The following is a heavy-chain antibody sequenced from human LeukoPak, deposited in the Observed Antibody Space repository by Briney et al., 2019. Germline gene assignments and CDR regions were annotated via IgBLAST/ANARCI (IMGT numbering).Heavy chain of an antibody. CDR3: ARVGLEYDSSGYYFDY. CDR1: DDSITMYY. J-gene: IGHJ4*02. CDR2: VDHTGST. D-gene: IGHD3-22*01. V-gene: IGHV4-59*01. Sequence: PSETLSLTCSVSDDSITMYYWTWIRQPPGKGLEWIGYVDHTGSTNFNPSLNGRVSISRDTTKNLFSLRLRSVTAADTAVYYCARVGLEYDSSGYYFDYWGQGTLVTVSS.